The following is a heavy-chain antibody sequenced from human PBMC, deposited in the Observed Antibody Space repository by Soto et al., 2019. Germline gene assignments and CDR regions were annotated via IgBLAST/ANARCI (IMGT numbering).Heavy chain of an antibody. CDR2: ISGSGDGT. CDR1: GFTFSSQA. D-gene: IGHD3-3*01. CDR3: AKYPRTYDFPYCFEY. J-gene: IGHJ4*02. V-gene: IGHV3-23*01. Sequence: EVQLLESGGGLVQTGGSLRLACAASGFTFSSQAMSWVRQAPGKGLEWVASISGSGDGTYYADSVKGRFTISRDNSKDTLYLQINSLRAEDTAVYYCAKYPRTYDFPYCFEYWGQGTMVNVSS.